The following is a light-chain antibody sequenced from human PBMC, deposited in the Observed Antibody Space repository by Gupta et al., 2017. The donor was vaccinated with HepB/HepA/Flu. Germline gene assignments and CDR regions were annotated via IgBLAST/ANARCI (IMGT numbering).Light chain of an antibody. CDR1: QGIGNS. Sequence: DSQMSQSPSSLSASVGDRVTITCRASQGIGNSLSWYQHKPGKPPKSLIYSTSNLQSGVSSRFSGSGSGTDFTLAINSLQPEDSATYFCLQHNAYPPTFGQGTKVEI. CDR3: LQHNAYPPT. CDR2: STS. V-gene: IGKV1-17*01. J-gene: IGKJ1*01.